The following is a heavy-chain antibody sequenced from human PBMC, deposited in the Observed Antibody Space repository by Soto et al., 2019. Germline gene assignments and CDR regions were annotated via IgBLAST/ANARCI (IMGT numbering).Heavy chain of an antibody. V-gene: IGHV3-74*01. CDR3: ARDLRYCSGGTCYLYYYGMDV. CDR1: GFTFSNFW. D-gene: IGHD2-15*01. J-gene: IGHJ6*02. Sequence: EVQLVESGGGLIQPGTSLRLSCAASGFTFSNFWMHWVRQAPGKGLVWVARINSDGSSTSYADSVKGRFTISRDNAKNTLYVQMNSLRAEDTAVYYCARDLRYCSGGTCYLYYYGMDVWGPGTTVTGSS. CDR2: INSDGSST.